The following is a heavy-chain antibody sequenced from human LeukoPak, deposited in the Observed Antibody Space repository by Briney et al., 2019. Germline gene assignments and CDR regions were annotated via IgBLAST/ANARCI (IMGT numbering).Heavy chain of an antibody. Sequence: PGGSLRLSCAASGFTFSSCGFHWVRQAPGKGLEWVALISYDGSNKYYADSVKGRFTISRDNSKNTLYLQMIRLRAEDTAVYYCAKGIKGVTTWTNAFDIWGQGTMVTVSS. CDR1: GFTFSSCG. CDR3: AKGIKGVTTWTNAFDI. CDR2: ISYDGSNK. J-gene: IGHJ3*02. V-gene: IGHV3-30*18. D-gene: IGHD4-17*01.